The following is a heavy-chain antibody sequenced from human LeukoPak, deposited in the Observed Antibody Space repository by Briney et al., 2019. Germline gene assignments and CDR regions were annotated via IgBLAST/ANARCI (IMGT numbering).Heavy chain of an antibody. CDR2: IYSGGTT. D-gene: IGHD5-18*01. CDR3: ARDNRDVDTAMVTRGGFDY. V-gene: IGHV3-66*01. Sequence: PGGSLRLSCAASGFSVSSNYMSWVRQAPGKGLEWVSVIYSGGTTYYADSVRGRFTISRDNAKNSLYLQMNSLRAEDTAVYYCARDNRDVDTAMVTRGGFDYWGQGTLVTVSS. J-gene: IGHJ4*02. CDR1: GFSVSSNY.